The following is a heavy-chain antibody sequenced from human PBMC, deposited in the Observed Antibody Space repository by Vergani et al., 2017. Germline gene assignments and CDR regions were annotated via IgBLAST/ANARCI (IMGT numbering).Heavy chain of an antibody. V-gene: IGHV1-69*18. Sequence: QVQLVQSGPEVKKPGASVRVSCKASGGTFSSYAISWVRQAPGQGLEWMGRIIPLFGAANYAQKFQGRVTITADESTSTAYMELSSLRSEDTAVYYCARATGILTATFDRWGQGTLVTVSS. D-gene: IGHD3-9*01. CDR2: IIPLFGAA. J-gene: IGHJ4*02. CDR3: ARATGILTATFDR. CDR1: GGTFSSYA.